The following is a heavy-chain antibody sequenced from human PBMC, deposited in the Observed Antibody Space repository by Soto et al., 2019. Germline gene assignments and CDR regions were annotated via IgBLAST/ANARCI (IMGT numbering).Heavy chain of an antibody. D-gene: IGHD5-12*01. V-gene: IGHV3-9*01. J-gene: IGHJ6*03. CDR3: AKSGYSGYEDYYYMDV. Sequence: EVQLVESGGGLVQPGRSLRLSCAASGFTFDDYAMHWVRQAPGKGLELVSGISWNSGSIGYADSVKGRFTISRDNAKNSLYLQMNSLRAEDTALYYCAKSGYSGYEDYYYMDVWGKGTTVTVSS. CDR1: GFTFDDYA. CDR2: ISWNSGSI.